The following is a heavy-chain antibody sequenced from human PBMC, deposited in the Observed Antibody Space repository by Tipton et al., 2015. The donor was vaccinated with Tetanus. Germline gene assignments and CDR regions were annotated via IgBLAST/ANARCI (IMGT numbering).Heavy chain of an antibody. CDR1: GFTFGHYP. CDR2: IAGTAGST. J-gene: IGHJ3*02. V-gene: IGHV3-23*01. CDR3: AKAMNDLRYALDI. D-gene: IGHD1-1*01. Sequence: SLRLSCEASGFTFGHYPMAWVRQAPGKGLEWVSGIAGTAGSTYYRDSVRGRFTVSRDNTGNTLYLQMNSLRVEDTAIYYCAKAMNDLRYALDIWGQGTLVTVAS.